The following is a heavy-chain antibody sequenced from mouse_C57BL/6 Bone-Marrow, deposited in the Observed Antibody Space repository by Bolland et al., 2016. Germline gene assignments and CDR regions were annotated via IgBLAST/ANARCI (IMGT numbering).Heavy chain of an antibody. CDR2: IWSGGST. D-gene: IGHD3-2*01. Sequence: VIWSGGSTDYNAAFISRLSISKDNSKSQVFFKMNSLQADDTATYYCARAPDSPFSYWGQGTLV. V-gene: IGHV2-2*01. CDR3: ARAPDSPFSY. J-gene: IGHJ3*01.